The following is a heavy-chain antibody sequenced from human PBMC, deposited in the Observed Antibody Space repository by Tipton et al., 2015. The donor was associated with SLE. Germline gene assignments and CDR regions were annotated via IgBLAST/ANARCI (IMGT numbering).Heavy chain of an antibody. J-gene: IGHJ5*02. D-gene: IGHD3-3*01. CDR3: ARGGMVFGVVLNWFDP. V-gene: IGHV3-11*01. CDR1: GFTFSDYY. CDR2: ISSSGSTI. Sequence: SLRLSCAASGFTFSDYYMSWIRQAPGKGLEWVSYISSSGSTIYYADSVKGRFTISRDNAKNSLYLHMNSLRPEDTAVYYCARGGMVFGVVLNWFDPWGQGTLVTVSS.